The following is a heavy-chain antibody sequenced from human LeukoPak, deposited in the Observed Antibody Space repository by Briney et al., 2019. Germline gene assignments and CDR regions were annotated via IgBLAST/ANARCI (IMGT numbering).Heavy chain of an antibody. Sequence: GGSLRLSCATSGFIFSDFNMNWVRQAPGKGLEWISYISSGGSTIYYADSVKGRFTISRDNAKDSLYLQVNTLTDEDTAVYYCAREPPGNYDTSGQYYAHFDCWGQGTLVTVSS. CDR3: AREPPGNYDTSGQYYAHFDC. CDR2: ISSGGSTI. J-gene: IGHJ4*02. V-gene: IGHV3-48*02. CDR1: GFIFSDFN. D-gene: IGHD3-22*01.